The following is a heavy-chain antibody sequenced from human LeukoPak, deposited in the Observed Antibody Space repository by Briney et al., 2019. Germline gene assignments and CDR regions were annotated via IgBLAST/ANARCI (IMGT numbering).Heavy chain of an antibody. CDR1: GGSISSSSYY. CDR2: IYYSGST. CDR3: ARGRGYDWDLGLDY. V-gene: IGHV4-39*07. D-gene: IGHD5-12*01. J-gene: IGHJ4*02. Sequence: KPSETLSLTCTVSGGSISSSSYYWGWIRQPPGKGLEWIGSIYYSGSTYYNPSLKSRVTISVDRSKNQFSLKLSSVTAADTAVYYCARGRGYDWDLGLDYWGQGTLVTVSS.